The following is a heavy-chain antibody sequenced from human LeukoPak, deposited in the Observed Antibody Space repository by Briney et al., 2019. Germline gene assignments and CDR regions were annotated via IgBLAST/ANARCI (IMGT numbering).Heavy chain of an antibody. CDR1: GFTFSSYA. CDR3: ARGLPIFGLVLAY. V-gene: IGHV3-23*01. J-gene: IGHJ4*02. Sequence: GGSLRLSCAASGFTFSSYAMSWVRQAPGKGLEWASAISGSGGSTHYADSVKGRFTISRDNSKNTLYLQMNSLRAEDTAVYYCARGLPIFGLVLAYWGQGTLVTVSS. CDR2: ISGSGGST. D-gene: IGHD3/OR15-3a*01.